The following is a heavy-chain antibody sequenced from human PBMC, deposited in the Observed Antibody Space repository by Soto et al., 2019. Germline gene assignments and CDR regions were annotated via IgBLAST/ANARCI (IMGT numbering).Heavy chain of an antibody. V-gene: IGHV4-39*07. D-gene: IGHD3-10*01. CDR3: ALSRHGSGIDI. J-gene: IGHJ3*02. CDR2: IYYSGST. CDR1: GGSISSSNSY. Sequence: PSETLSLTCSVSGGSISSSNSYWGWIRQPPGKGLEWIGSIYYSGSTYYNPSLKSRVTISVDTSKNQFSLKLSSVTAADTAVYYCALSRHGSGIDIWGQGTMVTVSS.